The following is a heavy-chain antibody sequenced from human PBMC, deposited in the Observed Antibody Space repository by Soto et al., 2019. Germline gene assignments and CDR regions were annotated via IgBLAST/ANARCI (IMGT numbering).Heavy chain of an antibody. D-gene: IGHD6-19*01. CDR3: ARLSDGYSSGWYLDY. CDR2: IYYSGST. Sequence: SETLSLTCTVSGRSISSYYWSWIRQPPGKGLEWIGYIYYSGSTNYNPSLKSRVTISVDTSKNQFSLKLSSVTAADTAVYYCARLSDGYSSGWYLDYWGQGTLVTVSS. J-gene: IGHJ4*02. V-gene: IGHV4-59*08. CDR1: GRSISSYY.